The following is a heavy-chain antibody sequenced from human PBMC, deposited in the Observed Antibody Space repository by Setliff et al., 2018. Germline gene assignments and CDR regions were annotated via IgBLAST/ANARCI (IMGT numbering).Heavy chain of an antibody. J-gene: IGHJ4*02. CDR3: TRSRAPRVVLAADFDL. CDR1: GFSFSTFG. Sequence: VASVKVSCKTSGFSFSTFGFSWVRQAPGQGLEWMGWISPYSGESNYAQKFQDRLTVTADTSTKTTYVELRSLTSDDTAVYFCTRSRAPRVVLAADFDLWGQGTLVTVSS. CDR2: ISPYSGES. D-gene: IGHD3-16*01. V-gene: IGHV1-18*01.